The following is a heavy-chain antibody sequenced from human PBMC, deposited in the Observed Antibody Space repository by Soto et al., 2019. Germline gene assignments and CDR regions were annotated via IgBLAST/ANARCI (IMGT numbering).Heavy chain of an antibody. CDR3: AKDYDFWSASVNPYFDS. V-gene: IGHV3-30*18. Sequence: QAQLVESGGGVVQPGTSLRLSCAASGFTFAHYAMHWVRHSPGKGLEWVAFMSHDENRKLYSGSVKGRFTISRDNSKSTLYLQMSRLRAEDTAVYYCAKDYDFWSASVNPYFDSWGLGTLVTVSS. D-gene: IGHD3-3*01. CDR1: GFTFAHYA. J-gene: IGHJ4*02. CDR2: MSHDENRK.